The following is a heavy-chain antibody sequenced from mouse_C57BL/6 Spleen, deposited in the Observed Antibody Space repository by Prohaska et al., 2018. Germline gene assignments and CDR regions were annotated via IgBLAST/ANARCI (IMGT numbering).Heavy chain of an antibody. CDR3: ARVTTVVADY. V-gene: IGHV1-26*01. CDR1: GYTFTDYY. J-gene: IGHJ2*01. D-gene: IGHD1-1*01. CDR2: INPNNGGT. Sequence: GASVKISCKASGYTFTDYYMNWVKQSHGKSLEWIGDINPNNGGTSYNQKFKGKATLTVDKSSSTAYMELRSLTSEDSAVYYCARVTTVVADYWGQGTTLTVSS.